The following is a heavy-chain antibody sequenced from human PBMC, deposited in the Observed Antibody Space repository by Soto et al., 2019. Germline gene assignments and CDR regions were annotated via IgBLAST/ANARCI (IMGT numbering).Heavy chain of an antibody. CDR2: IVVGSGNT. J-gene: IGHJ6*02. CDR1: GFTFTSSA. CDR3: AARSNWVGYSGYGGGDGMDV. V-gene: IGHV1-58*01. D-gene: IGHD5-12*01. Sequence: ASVKVSCKASGFTFTSSAVQWVRQARGQRLEWIGWIVVGSGNTNYAQKFQERVTITRDMSTSTAYMELSSLRSEDTAVYYCAARSNWVGYSGYGGGDGMDVWGQGTTVTVSS.